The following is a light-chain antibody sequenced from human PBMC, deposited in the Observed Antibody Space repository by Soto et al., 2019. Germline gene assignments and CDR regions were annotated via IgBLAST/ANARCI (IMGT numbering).Light chain of an antibody. CDR1: SSDVGGYNY. V-gene: IGLV2-14*01. J-gene: IGLJ1*01. CDR2: DVS. Sequence: HSALTQPASVSGSPGQSITISCTGTSSDVGGYNYVSWYQQHPGKAPKLMIYDVSNRPSGVSNRFSGSKSGNTASLTISGLHAEDEADYYCSSYTSSSTLIYVFGTGTKVTVL. CDR3: SSYTSSSTLIYV.